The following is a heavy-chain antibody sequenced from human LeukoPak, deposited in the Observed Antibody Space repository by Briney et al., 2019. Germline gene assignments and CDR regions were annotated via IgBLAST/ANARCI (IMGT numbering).Heavy chain of an antibody. CDR3: AKEGADLPLVVAYYFDY. CDR1: GFTFSRYA. V-gene: IGHV3-30*18. Sequence: GGSLRLSCAASGFTFSRYAMHWVRQAPGKGLEWVAVISYDGSNKYYADSVKGRFTISRDNSKNTLYLQMNSLRAEDTAVYYCAKEGADLPLVVAYYFDYWGQGTLVTVSS. CDR2: ISYDGSNK. J-gene: IGHJ4*02. D-gene: IGHD2-15*01.